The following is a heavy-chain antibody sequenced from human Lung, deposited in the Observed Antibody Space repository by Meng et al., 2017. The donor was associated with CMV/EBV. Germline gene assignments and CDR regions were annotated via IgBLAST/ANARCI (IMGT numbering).Heavy chain of an antibody. CDR3: AKDPVPAALYYFDY. J-gene: IGHJ4*02. V-gene: IGHV3-23*01. D-gene: IGHD2-2*01. Sequence: ESLKISCAASGFTFSSYAMSWVRQAPGKGLEWVSAISGSGGSTYYADSVKGRFTISRDNSKNTLYLQMNSLRAEDTAVYYCAKDPVPAALYYFDYWGQGXLVTVSS. CDR2: ISGSGGST. CDR1: GFTFSSYA.